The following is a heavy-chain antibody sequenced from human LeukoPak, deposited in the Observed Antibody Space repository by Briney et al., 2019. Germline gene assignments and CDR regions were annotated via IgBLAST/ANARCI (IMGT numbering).Heavy chain of an antibody. CDR2: MNIDGTTT. Sequence: GGSLRLSCAASGFTFGSYWMHWVRQAPGKGLVRVSHMNIDGTTTNYADSVKGRFTISRDNARNTLYLQMNSPRVEDTAVYYCARDRGGGCDHWGQGTLVTVSS. V-gene: IGHV3-74*01. CDR3: ARDRGGGCDH. D-gene: IGHD2-15*01. J-gene: IGHJ1*01. CDR1: GFTFGSYW.